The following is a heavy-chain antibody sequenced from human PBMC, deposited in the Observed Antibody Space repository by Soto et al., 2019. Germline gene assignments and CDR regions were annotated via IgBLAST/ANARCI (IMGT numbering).Heavy chain of an antibody. V-gene: IGHV4-34*01. CDR1: GGSFSGYY. CDR3: ARYKTTAIFDY. J-gene: IGHJ4*02. Sequence: QVQLQQWGAGLLKPSETLSLTCAVYGGSFSGYYWTWIRQPPGTGLEWIGEINHSGSTNYNPSPKSRVTLSVDTSKNQFSRKLTSVTAADTAVYYCARYKTTAIFDYWGQGTRVTVSS. D-gene: IGHD1-7*01. CDR2: INHSGST.